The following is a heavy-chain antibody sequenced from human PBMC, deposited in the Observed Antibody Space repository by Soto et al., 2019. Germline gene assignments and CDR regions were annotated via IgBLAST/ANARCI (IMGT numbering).Heavy chain of an antibody. CDR1: GFTFSSYT. CDR3: ARELLSGGAYPES. J-gene: IGHJ5*02. D-gene: IGHD3-10*01. Sequence: GGSLRLSCAASGFTFSSYTMNWVRQAPGKGLEWVSSISSGSSYIYYAGSVKGRFSISRDNAKNSLFLQMNSLRAEDTAVYYCARELLSGGAYPESWGQGTKVTVSS. V-gene: IGHV3-21*01. CDR2: ISSGSSYI.